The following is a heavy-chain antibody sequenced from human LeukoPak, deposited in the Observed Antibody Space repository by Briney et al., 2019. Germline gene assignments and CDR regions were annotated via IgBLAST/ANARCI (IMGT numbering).Heavy chain of an antibody. Sequence: ETLSLTCTVSGGSISSYYWSWIRQPPGKGLEWIGYIYYSGSTNYNPSLKSRVTISVDTSKNQSSLKLSSVTAADTAVYYCARVGYSPPSNWFDPWGQGTLVTVSS. CDR3: ARVGYSPPSNWFDP. CDR1: GGSISSYY. V-gene: IGHV4-59*01. D-gene: IGHD6-13*01. J-gene: IGHJ5*02. CDR2: IYYSGST.